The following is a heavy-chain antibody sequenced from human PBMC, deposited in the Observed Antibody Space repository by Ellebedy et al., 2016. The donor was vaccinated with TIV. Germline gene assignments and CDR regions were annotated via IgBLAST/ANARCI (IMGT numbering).Heavy chain of an antibody. J-gene: IGHJ4*02. D-gene: IGHD3-10*01. CDR1: GSPFKNHA. CDR2: ISGGGGST. Sequence: PGGSLRLSCAASGSPFKNHAVSWVRQAPGKGLEWVSAISGGGGSTSYADSVKGRFTISRDNSKNTVYLQMNSLRAEDTAMYYCARAGGSGSFHSSNFDYWGQGALATVSS. V-gene: IGHV3-23*01. CDR3: ARAGGSGSFHSSNFDY.